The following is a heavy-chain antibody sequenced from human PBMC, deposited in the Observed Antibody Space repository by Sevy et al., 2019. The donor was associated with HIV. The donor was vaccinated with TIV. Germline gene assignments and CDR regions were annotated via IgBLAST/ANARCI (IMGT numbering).Heavy chain of an antibody. Sequence: SETLSLTCTVSGGSXSSGTYAWSWIRQPAGKGLEWIGLIYTSGSTSYNPSLKSRVTMSVDTSKNQFSLKLSSVTAAXXXVYYCARGESSYXXXXGXXXXXXXWGXXTLVTVSS. V-gene: IGHV4-61*02. CDR1: GGSXSSGTYA. D-gene: IGHD3-10*01. J-gene: IGHJ1*01. CDR2: IYTSGST. CDR3: ARGESSYXXXXGXXXXXXX.